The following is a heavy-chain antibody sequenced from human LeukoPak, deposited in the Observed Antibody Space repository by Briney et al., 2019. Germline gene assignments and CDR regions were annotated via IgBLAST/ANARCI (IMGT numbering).Heavy chain of an antibody. D-gene: IGHD3-22*01. CDR2: IYYSGST. J-gene: IGHJ4*02. CDR1: GGSISSSSYY. V-gene: IGHV4-39*01. Sequence: SETLSLTCTVSGGSISSSSYYWGWIRQPPGKGLEWIGSIYYSGSTYYNPSLKSRVTISVDTSKNQSSLKLSSVTAADTAVYYCARHTDSSGYYPYYFDYWGQGTLVTVSS. CDR3: ARHTDSSGYYPYYFDY.